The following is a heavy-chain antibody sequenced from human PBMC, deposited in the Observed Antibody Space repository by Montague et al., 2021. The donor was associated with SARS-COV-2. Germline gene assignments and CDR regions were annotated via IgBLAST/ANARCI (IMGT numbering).Heavy chain of an antibody. CDR2: IYYSGGT. J-gene: IGHJ4*02. CDR3: ARVSLAAAATRSDY. V-gene: IGHV4-61*08. CDR1: GGSVSSGGYY. D-gene: IGHD6-13*01. Sequence: SETLSLTCTVSGGSVSSGGYYWSWIRQPPGKGLEWIGHIYYSGGTNYNPSLKSRVTISLDTSKNQFSLKLTSVTAADTAVYYCARVSLAAAATRSDYWGQGTLVTVSS.